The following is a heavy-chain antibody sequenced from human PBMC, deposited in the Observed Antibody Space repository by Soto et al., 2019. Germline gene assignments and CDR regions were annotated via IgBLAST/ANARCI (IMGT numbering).Heavy chain of an antibody. CDR2: INPNSGAT. V-gene: IGHV1-2*02. J-gene: IGHJ4*02. CDR1: GYTFTGYY. Sequence: ASVKVSCKPSGYTFTGYYIHWVRQAPGQGLEWMGWINPNSGATNYAQKFQGRVTMTSDTSMSTAYVELARLRSDDTAVYYRVRDLVTTIGDFDYWGQGTMVTV. CDR3: VRDLVTTIGDFDY. D-gene: IGHD5-12*01.